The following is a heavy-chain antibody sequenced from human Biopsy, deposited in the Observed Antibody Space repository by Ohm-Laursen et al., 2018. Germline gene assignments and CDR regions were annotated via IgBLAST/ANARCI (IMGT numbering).Heavy chain of an antibody. Sequence: SLRLSCAASGFTFSSYEMNWVRQAPGKGLEWVSYISSSGSTIYYADSVKDRFTISRDNAKNSLYLQMNSLRAEDTAVYYCARDGIVGARFNAFDIWGQGTMVAVSS. J-gene: IGHJ3*02. V-gene: IGHV3-48*03. CDR1: GFTFSSYE. D-gene: IGHD1-26*01. CDR2: ISSSGSTI. CDR3: ARDGIVGARFNAFDI.